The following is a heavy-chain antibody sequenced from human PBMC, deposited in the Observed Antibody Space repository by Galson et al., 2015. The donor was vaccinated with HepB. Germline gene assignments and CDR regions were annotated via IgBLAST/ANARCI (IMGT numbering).Heavy chain of an antibody. CDR1: GFTFSSYG. J-gene: IGHJ4*02. D-gene: IGHD3-22*01. Sequence: LRLSCAASGFTFSSYGLHWVRQAPGKGLEWVAVISYDGSNKYYADSVKGRFTISRDNAKNSLYLQMNSLRAEDTAVYYCARDRGYYDRHYWGQGTLVTVSS. V-gene: IGHV3-30*03. CDR3: ARDRGYYDRHY. CDR2: ISYDGSNK.